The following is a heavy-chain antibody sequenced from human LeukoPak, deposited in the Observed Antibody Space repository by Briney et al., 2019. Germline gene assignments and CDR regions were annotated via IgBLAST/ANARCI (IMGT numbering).Heavy chain of an antibody. CDR3: ARGKLVLEWLLSPVSVAFDI. CDR1: GFTVSSNY. D-gene: IGHD3-3*01. CDR2: IYSGGST. V-gene: IGHV3-66*01. Sequence: GGSLRLSCAASGFTVSSNYMSWVRQAPGKGLEWVSVIYSGGSTYYADSVKGRFTISRDNSKNTLYLQMNSLRAEDTAVYYCARGKLVLEWLLSPVSVAFDIWGQGTMVTVSS. J-gene: IGHJ3*02.